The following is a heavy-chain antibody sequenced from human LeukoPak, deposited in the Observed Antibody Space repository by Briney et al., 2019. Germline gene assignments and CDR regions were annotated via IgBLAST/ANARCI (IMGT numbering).Heavy chain of an antibody. CDR3: ASYDVLTGYYGPLAY. V-gene: IGHV1-2*06. CDR2: INPNSGDT. CDR1: GYTFTDYY. D-gene: IGHD3-9*01. Sequence: ASVKVSCKASGYTFTDYYMRWVRQAPGQGLEWMGRINPNSGDTNYAQKFQGRVTMTRDTSISTAYMELSRLRSDDTAVYYCASYDVLTGYYGPLAYWGQGTLVTVSS. J-gene: IGHJ4*02.